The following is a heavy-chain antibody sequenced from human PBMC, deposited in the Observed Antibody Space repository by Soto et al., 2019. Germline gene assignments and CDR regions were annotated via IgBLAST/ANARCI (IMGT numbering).Heavy chain of an antibody. D-gene: IGHD4-17*01. CDR3: ARDLAAGVTVTTDEGGYYYGMDV. J-gene: IGHJ6*02. V-gene: IGHV1-2*04. Sequence: ASVKVSWKACGYTFTCYYMHWVRQAPGQGLEWMGWINPNRGGTNYAHKFQGWVTMTRDTSRSTAYMELSRLRSDDTAVYYCARDLAAGVTVTTDEGGYYYGMDVWDQGTTVTVYS. CDR1: GYTFTCYY. CDR2: INPNRGGT.